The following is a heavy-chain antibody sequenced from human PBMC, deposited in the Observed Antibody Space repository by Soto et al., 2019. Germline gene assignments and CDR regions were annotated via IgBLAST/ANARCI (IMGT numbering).Heavy chain of an antibody. Sequence: QVQLVESGGGVVQPGRSLRLSCAASGFTFSTYGMHWVRQAPGKGLEWVAVISYDGSDKYYAESVKGRFTISRDNSKNTLYRQMNSLRAEDTAVYYCAKIGIPDYYDRSGYAYWGQGTLVTVSS. CDR1: GFTFSTYG. J-gene: IGHJ4*02. CDR3: AKIGIPDYYDRSGYAY. D-gene: IGHD3-22*01. CDR2: ISYDGSDK. V-gene: IGHV3-30*18.